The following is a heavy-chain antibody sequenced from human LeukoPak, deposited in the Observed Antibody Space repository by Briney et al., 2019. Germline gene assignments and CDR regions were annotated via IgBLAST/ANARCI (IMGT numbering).Heavy chain of an antibody. CDR1: GGSISSFH. Sequence: PSETLSLTCTVSGGSISSFHWSWIRQPAGKGLEWIGHIYTPGSTKYNPSLKSRVTMSVDTSKNQFSLKLSSVTAADTAVYYCARDVYEQWLPGAFDYWGQGTLVTVSS. CDR3: ARDVYEQWLPGAFDY. CDR2: IYTPGST. V-gene: IGHV4-4*07. D-gene: IGHD6-19*01. J-gene: IGHJ4*02.